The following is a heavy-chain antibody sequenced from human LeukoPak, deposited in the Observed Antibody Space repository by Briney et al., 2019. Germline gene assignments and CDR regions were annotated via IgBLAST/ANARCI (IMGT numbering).Heavy chain of an antibody. CDR1: GGSISSYY. Sequence: SETLSLTCTVSGGSISSYYWSWIRQPPGKGLELIGYISYTATPNYHPSLKTPVTISVDTSNNQFSLKLSSVTAADTAVYYCARARSTIENDYWGQGTLVTVSS. CDR2: ISYTATP. CDR3: ARARSTIENDY. J-gene: IGHJ4*02. V-gene: IGHV4-59*01. D-gene: IGHD1-14*01.